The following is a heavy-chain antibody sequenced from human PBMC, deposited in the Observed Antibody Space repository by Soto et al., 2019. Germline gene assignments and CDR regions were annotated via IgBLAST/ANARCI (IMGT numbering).Heavy chain of an antibody. CDR3: ARDYGSGSYRFDP. CDR2: ISAYNGST. J-gene: IGHJ5*02. V-gene: IGHV1-18*01. Sequence: QVQLVQSGPEVKKPGASVKVSCKASAYTFTSYGITWVRQAPGQGLDWMGWISAYNGSTNYAQKFQGRVTMATDTSTSTAYMELRSLTSDDTAVYYCARDYGSGSYRFDPWGQGTLVTVSS. D-gene: IGHD3-10*01. CDR1: AYTFTSYG.